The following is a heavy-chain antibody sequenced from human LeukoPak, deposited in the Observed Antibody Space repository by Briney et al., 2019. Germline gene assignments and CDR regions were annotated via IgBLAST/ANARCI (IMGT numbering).Heavy chain of an antibody. V-gene: IGHV4-39*07. CDR1: GGSISSSSYY. CDR3: ARPREIGSGSPYFDY. CDR2: IYYSGST. D-gene: IGHD3-22*01. J-gene: IGHJ4*02. Sequence: SETLSLTCTVSGGSISSSSYYWGWIRQPPGKGLEWIGSIYYSGSTYYNPSLKSRVTISVDTSKNQFSLKLSSVTAADTAVYYCARPREIGSGSPYFDYWGQGTLVTVSS.